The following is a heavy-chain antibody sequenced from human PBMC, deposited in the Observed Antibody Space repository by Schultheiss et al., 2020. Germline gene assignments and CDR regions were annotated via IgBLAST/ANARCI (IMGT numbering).Heavy chain of an antibody. V-gene: IGHV1-18*01. CDR2: INPSGGST. J-gene: IGHJ4*02. Sequence: ASVKVSCKASGGTFSSYAISWVRQAPGHGLEWMGMINPSGGSTNYAQKLQGRVTMTTDTSTSTAYMELRSLRSDDTAVYYCARDPGYYGSGSYYGYWGQGTLVTVSS. CDR1: GGTFSSYA. CDR3: ARDPGYYGSGSYYGY. D-gene: IGHD3-10*01.